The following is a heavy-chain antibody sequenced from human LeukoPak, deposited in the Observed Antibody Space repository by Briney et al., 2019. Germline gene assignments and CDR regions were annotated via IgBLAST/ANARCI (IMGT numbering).Heavy chain of an antibody. J-gene: IGHJ6*03. CDR1: GFTFSSYW. CDR3: ARGGDAITIFGVVNPYYYYYYMDV. D-gene: IGHD3-3*01. CDR2: INTDGSST. V-gene: IGHV3-74*01. Sequence: GGSLRLSCAASGFTFSSYWMHWVRQAPGKGLVWVSRINTDGSSTSYADSVKGRFTISRDNAKNTLYLQMNSPRAEDTAVYYCARGGDAITIFGVVNPYYYYYYMDVWGKGTTVTVSS.